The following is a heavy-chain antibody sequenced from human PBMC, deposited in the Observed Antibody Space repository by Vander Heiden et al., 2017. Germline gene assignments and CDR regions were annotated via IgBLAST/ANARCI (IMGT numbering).Heavy chain of an antibody. CDR3: WGSKVGATTGWYFDL. J-gene: IGHJ2*01. D-gene: IGHD1-26*01. CDR2: ISSSSSTI. V-gene: IGHV3-48*02. Sequence: EVQLVESGGGLVQPGGSLRLSCAASGFTFSSYSMNWVRQAPGKGLEWVSYISSSSSTIYYADSVKGRFTISRDNAKNSLYLQMNRLRDEDTAVYYCWGSKVGATTGWYFDLWGRGTLVTVSS. CDR1: GFTFSSYS.